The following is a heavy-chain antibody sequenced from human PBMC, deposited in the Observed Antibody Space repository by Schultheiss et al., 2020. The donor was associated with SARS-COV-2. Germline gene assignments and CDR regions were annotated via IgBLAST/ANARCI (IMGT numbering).Heavy chain of an antibody. D-gene: IGHD2-2*01. CDR1: GFTFSSYW. V-gene: IGHV3-74*01. J-gene: IGHJ5*02. CDR3: ARGRRVVVPAAIHWFDP. Sequence: GGSLRLSCAASGFTFSSYWMHWVRQAPGKGLVWVSRINSDGSSTNYADSVKGRFTISRDNTKNTLYLQMNSLRADDTAVYYCARGRRVVVPAAIHWFDPWGQGTLVTVSS. CDR2: INSDGSST.